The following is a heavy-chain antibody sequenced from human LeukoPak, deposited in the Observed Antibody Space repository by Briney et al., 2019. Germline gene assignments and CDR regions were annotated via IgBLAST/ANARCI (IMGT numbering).Heavy chain of an antibody. CDR2: INWNGGST. CDR3: AREGDADYSSIGPGDDFDI. V-gene: IGHV3-20*04. Sequence: GGSLTPACALFGFTLADYEMRWVSQAPGKGLEWVSGINWNGGSTGYADSVKGRFTISRDNAKNSLYPQMNSLRAEHTALYYSAREGDADYSSIGPGDDFDIWGQGTMVTVSS. D-gene: IGHD2-2*01. CDR1: GFTLADYE. J-gene: IGHJ3*02.